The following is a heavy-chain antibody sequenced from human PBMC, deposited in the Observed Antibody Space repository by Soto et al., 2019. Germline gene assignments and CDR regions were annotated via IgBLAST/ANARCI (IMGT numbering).Heavy chain of an antibody. CDR3: ARGITIFGVVYYYGMDV. CDR2: SYYSGST. CDR1: GGSISSYY. J-gene: IGHJ6*02. V-gene: IGHV4-59*01. Sequence: PSETLSLTCTVSGGSISSYYWSWIRQPPGKGLEWIGYSYYSGSTNYNPSLQSRVTISVDTSKNQFSLKLSSVTAADTAVYYCARGITIFGVVYYYGMDVWGQGTTVTVSS. D-gene: IGHD3-3*01.